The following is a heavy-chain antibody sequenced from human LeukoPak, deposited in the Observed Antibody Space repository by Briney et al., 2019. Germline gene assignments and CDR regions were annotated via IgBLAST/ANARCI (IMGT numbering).Heavy chain of an antibody. CDR3: ARTTVLLWFGELSQNYYYGMDV. V-gene: IGHV1-69*13. CDR1: GYTFTSYD. Sequence: SVKVSCKASGYTFTSYDINWVRQAPGQGLEWMGGIIPIFGTANYAQKFQGRVTITADESTSTAYMELSSLRSEDTAVYYCARTTVLLWFGELSQNYYYGMDVWGQGTTVTVSS. CDR2: IIPIFGTA. D-gene: IGHD3-10*01. J-gene: IGHJ6*02.